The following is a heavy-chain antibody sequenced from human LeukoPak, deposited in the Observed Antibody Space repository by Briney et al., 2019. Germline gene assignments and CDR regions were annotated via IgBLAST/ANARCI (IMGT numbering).Heavy chain of an antibody. D-gene: IGHD2-2*01. CDR1: GYTFTSYG. V-gene: IGHV1-18*01. J-gene: IGHJ4*02. CDR3: ARGFCSSTSCSNFDY. Sequence: ASVKVSCKASGYTFTSYGISWVRQAPGQGLEWMGWISAYNGNTNYAQKLQGRVTMTTDTSTSTAYMELRSLRSDDTAVYYCARGFCSSTSCSNFDYWGQGTLVTASS. CDR2: ISAYNGNT.